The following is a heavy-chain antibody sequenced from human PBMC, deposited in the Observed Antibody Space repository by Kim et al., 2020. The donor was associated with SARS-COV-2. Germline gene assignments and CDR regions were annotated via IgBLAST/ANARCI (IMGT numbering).Heavy chain of an antibody. CDR2: IYYSGST. D-gene: IGHD3-10*01. CDR1: GGSISSSSYY. CDR3: ARLDYYGSGTARLIDY. J-gene: IGHJ4*02. V-gene: IGHV4-39*01. Sequence: SETLSLTCTVSGGSISSSSYYWGWIRQPPGKGLEWIGSIYYSGSTYYNPSLKSRVTISVDTSKNQFSLKLSSVTAADTAVYYCARLDYYGSGTARLIDYWGQGTLVTVSS.